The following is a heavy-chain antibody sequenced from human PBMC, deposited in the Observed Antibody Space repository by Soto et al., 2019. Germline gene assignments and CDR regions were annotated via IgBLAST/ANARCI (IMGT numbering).Heavy chain of an antibody. CDR3: AYPYDFWSGYPYYYYYGMDV. D-gene: IGHD3-3*01. J-gene: IGHJ6*02. Sequence: GGSLRLSCSASGFTFSSYAMTWVRQAPGKGREWVSAMSGSGGSTYSADSGKGRFTRSGDKSKTTLYLQMNSLRAEDTAVYYCAYPYDFWSGYPYYYYYGMDVWGQGTTVTVSS. V-gene: IGHV3-23*01. CDR2: MSGSGGST. CDR1: GFTFSSYA.